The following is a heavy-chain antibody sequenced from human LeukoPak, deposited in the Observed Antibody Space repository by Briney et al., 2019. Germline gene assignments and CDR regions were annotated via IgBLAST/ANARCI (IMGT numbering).Heavy chain of an antibody. J-gene: IGHJ4*02. CDR1: GFTFSSYG. V-gene: IGHV3-33*01. CDR2: IWYDGSNK. Sequence: GGSLRLSCAASGFTFSSYGMHWVRQAPGKGLEWVAVIWYDGSNKYYADSVKGRFTISRDNSKNTLYLQMNSLRAEDTAVYYCARGRLGKYYFGYWGQGTLVTVSS. CDR3: ARGRLGKYYFGY. D-gene: IGHD7-27*01.